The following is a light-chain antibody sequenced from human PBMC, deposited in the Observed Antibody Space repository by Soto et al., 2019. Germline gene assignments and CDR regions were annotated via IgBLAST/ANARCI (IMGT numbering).Light chain of an antibody. CDR3: YSYTSSSTYV. Sequence: QSVLTQPPSASGSPGQSVTISCTGTGSDIGAYLYVSWYRHHPAKAPKLIIYEVNNRPSGVSDRFSGSKSGNTASLTISGLQAEDEADYYCYSYTSSSTYVFGSGTKVTVL. CDR2: EVN. J-gene: IGLJ1*01. V-gene: IGLV2-14*01. CDR1: GSDIGAYLY.